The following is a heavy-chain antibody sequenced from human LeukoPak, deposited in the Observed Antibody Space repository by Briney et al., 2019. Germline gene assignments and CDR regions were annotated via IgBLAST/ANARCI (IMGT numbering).Heavy chain of an antibody. Sequence: GGSLRLSCTASGFTFGHYAMSWVRQAPGKGLEWVGFIRSQAYGGTTEYAASVKGTFTISRDDSKSIAYLQINSLKTEDTAVFYCARDAGTTGKFDSWGQGTLVTVSS. D-gene: IGHD2-8*02. CDR2: IRSQAYGGTT. V-gene: IGHV3-49*04. CDR3: ARDAGTTGKFDS. J-gene: IGHJ4*02. CDR1: GFTFGHYA.